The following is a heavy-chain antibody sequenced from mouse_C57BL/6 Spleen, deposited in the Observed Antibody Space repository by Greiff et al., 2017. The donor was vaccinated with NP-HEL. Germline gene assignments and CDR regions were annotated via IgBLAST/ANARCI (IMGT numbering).Heavy chain of an antibody. CDR1: GYAFSSSW. Sequence: VKLQESGPELVKPGASVKISCKASGYAFSSSWMNWVKQRPGKGLEWIGRIYPGDGDTNYNGKFKGKATLTADKSSSTAYMQLSSLTSEDSAVYFCAYYGNAMDYWGQGTSVTVSS. D-gene: IGHD2-1*01. V-gene: IGHV1-82*01. CDR3: AYYGNAMDY. CDR2: IYPGDGDT. J-gene: IGHJ4*01.